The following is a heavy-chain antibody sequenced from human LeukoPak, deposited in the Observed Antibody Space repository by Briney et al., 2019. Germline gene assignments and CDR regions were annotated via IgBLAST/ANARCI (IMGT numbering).Heavy chain of an antibody. Sequence: GGSLRLSCAASGFTVSSNYMSWVRQAPGKGLEWVSVIYSGGSTYYADSVKGRFTISRDNSKNTLYLQTNSLRAEDTAVYYCARGRDYGPNYYFDYWGQGTLVTVSS. CDR1: GFTVSSNY. CDR2: IYSGGST. D-gene: IGHD4/OR15-4a*01. J-gene: IGHJ4*02. V-gene: IGHV3-53*01. CDR3: ARGRDYGPNYYFDY.